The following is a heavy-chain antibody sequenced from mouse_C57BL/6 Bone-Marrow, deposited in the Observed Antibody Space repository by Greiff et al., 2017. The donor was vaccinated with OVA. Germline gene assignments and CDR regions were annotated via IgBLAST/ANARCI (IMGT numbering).Heavy chain of an antibody. CDR2: INPNNGGT. CDR1: GYTFTDYN. V-gene: IGHV1-22*01. D-gene: IGHD3-2*02. J-gene: IGHJ4*01. Sequence: EVQLQQSGPELVKPGASVKMSCKASGYTFTDYNMHWVKQSHGKSLEWIGYINPNNGGTSYNQKFKGKATLTVNTSSSTAYMELRSLTSEDSAVYYCARTAQARLYAMDYWGQGTSVTVSS. CDR3: ARTAQARLYAMDY.